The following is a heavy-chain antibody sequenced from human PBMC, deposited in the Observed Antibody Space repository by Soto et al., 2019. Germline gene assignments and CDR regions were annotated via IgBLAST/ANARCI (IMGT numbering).Heavy chain of an antibody. CDR1: GFTFSSYA. J-gene: IGHJ4*02. CDR2: ISGSGGST. D-gene: IGHD3-22*01. Sequence: PGGSLRLSCAASGFTFSSYAMSWVRQAPGKGLEWVSAISGSGGSTYYADSVKGRFTISRDNSKNTLYLQMNSLRAEDTAVYYCAKHRDYYDSSGYQKYDYWGQGTLVTVSS. CDR3: AKHRDYYDSSGYQKYDY. V-gene: IGHV3-23*01.